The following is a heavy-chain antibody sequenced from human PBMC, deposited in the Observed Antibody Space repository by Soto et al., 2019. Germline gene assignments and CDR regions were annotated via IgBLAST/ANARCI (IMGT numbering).Heavy chain of an antibody. CDR1: GFTFSDYY. CDR2: ISNSGTTR. V-gene: IGHV3-11*01. D-gene: IGHD4-17*01. Sequence: QVQLVESGGGLVEPGGSLRLSCVASGFTFSDYYMSWIRQAPGKGLEYVSYISNSGTTRYYADSGTGRFTISRDNANTSLLLQLNSLRVEDTAMYYCARAREPYFSLRPVDYWGQGTLVTVSS. J-gene: IGHJ4*02. CDR3: ARAREPYFSLRPVDY.